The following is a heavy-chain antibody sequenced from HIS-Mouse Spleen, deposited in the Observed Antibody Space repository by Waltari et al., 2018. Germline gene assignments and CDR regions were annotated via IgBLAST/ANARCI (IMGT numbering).Heavy chain of an antibody. CDR1: GGSISSYY. J-gene: IGHJ6*02. Sequence: QVQLQESGPGLVKPSETLSLTCTVSGGSISSYYWSWIRQPPGKGLEWIGYIYYGGSTNYNPSLKSRVTISVDTSKNQFSLKLSSVTAADTAVYYCARDPGIVGATPHYYYYYGMDVWGQGTTVTVSS. V-gene: IGHV4-59*01. CDR3: ARDPGIVGATPHYYYYYGMDV. D-gene: IGHD1-26*01. CDR2: IYYGGST.